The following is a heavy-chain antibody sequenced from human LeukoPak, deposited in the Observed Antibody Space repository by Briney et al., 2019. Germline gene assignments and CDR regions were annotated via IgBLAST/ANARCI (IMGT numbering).Heavy chain of an antibody. Sequence: GGSLRLSCAASGFIFSDYYMSWIRQAPGKGLEWVSYISSSSSYTNYADSVKGRFTISRDNAKKSLYLQMNSLRAEDTAVYYCVGLVVTAPAAFDIWGQGTMVTVSS. V-gene: IGHV3-11*03. J-gene: IGHJ3*02. CDR2: ISSSSSYT. D-gene: IGHD2-21*02. CDR1: GFIFSDYY. CDR3: VGLVVTAPAAFDI.